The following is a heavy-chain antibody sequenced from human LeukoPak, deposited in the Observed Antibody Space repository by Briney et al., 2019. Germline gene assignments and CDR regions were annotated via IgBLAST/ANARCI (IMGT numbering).Heavy chain of an antibody. CDR1: GGSISSYF. V-gene: IGHV4-59*08. CDR3: ARRSPLTTVTTWFDY. Sequence: SETLSLTCTVSGGSISSYFWSWIRQPPGKGLEWIGYIYYSGSTNYNPSLKSRVIISVDTSKNQFSLILSSVTAADTAVYYCARRSPLTTVTTWFDYWGQGTLVTVSS. J-gene: IGHJ4*02. CDR2: IYYSGST. D-gene: IGHD4-11*01.